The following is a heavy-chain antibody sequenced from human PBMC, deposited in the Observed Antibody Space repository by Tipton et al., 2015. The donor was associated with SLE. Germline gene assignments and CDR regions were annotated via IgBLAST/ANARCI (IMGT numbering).Heavy chain of an antibody. D-gene: IGHD3-22*01. V-gene: IGHV4-39*01. CDR1: GGSISSSSYY. Sequence: TLSLTCTVSGGSISSSSYYWGWIRQPPGKGLEWIGSFYYSGSTYYNPSLKSRVTISVDTSKNQFSLKLSSVTAADTAVYYCARRLEDYDSSGYYPPFDYWGQGTLVTVSS. CDR2: FYYSGST. J-gene: IGHJ4*02. CDR3: ARRLEDYDSSGYYPPFDY.